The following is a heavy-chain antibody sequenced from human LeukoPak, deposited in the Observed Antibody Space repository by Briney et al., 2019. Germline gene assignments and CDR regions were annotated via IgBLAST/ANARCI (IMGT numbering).Heavy chain of an antibody. CDR3: ARVGPVLWFGELYSGSSKYYFDY. J-gene: IGHJ4*02. Sequence: SETLSLTCAVYGGSFSGYYWSWIRQPPGKGLEWIGEINHSGSTNYNPSLKSRVTISVDTSKNQFSLKLSSVTAADTAVYYCARVGPVLWFGELYSGSSKYYFDYWGQGTLVTVSS. V-gene: IGHV4-34*01. D-gene: IGHD3-10*01. CDR1: GGSFSGYY. CDR2: INHSGST.